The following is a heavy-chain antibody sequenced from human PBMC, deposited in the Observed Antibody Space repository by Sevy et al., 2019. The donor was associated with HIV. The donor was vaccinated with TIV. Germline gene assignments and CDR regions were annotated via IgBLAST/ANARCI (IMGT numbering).Heavy chain of an antibody. V-gene: IGHV3-23*01. CDR2: LSFGCGEI. CDR3: AREGCTKPHDY. D-gene: IGHD2-8*01. CDR1: WFNLSQYS. Sequence: GSLRLSCAASWFNLSQYSMSRVRQPSGKGPEGGSTLSFGCGEINYADSVKGRFTISRDNSKSSVYLQMNNLRPEDTAVYYCAREGCTKPHDYWGQGTLVTVSS. J-gene: IGHJ4*02.